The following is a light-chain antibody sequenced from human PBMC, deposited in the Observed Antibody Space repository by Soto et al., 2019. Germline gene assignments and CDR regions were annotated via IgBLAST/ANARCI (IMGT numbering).Light chain of an antibody. Sequence: DILMTQSPSSLSASVGDRVTITGREGQRISTYLNWYQHTPGKAPNLXIWDASTLPSGVPSRFSGSGAGTDFTRTISSLQVEDAETDDCQQTYTPPRTFGQGTKVDIK. CDR3: QQTYTPPRT. CDR1: QRISTY. V-gene: IGKV1-39*01. J-gene: IGKJ1*01. CDR2: DAS.